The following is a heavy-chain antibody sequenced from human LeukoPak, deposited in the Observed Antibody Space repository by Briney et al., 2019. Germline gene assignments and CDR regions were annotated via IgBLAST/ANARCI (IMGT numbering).Heavy chain of an antibody. J-gene: IGHJ4*02. V-gene: IGHV3-30*04. CDR1: GFTFSSYA. CDR2: ISYDGSNK. Sequence: GGSLRLSCAASGFTFSSYAMHWVRQAPGKGLEWVAVISYDGSNKYYADSVKGRFTISRDNSKNTLYLQMNSLRAEDTAVYYCAREAYMIDILTGYYIDYWGQGTLVTVSS. CDR3: AREAYMIDILTGYYIDY. D-gene: IGHD3-9*01.